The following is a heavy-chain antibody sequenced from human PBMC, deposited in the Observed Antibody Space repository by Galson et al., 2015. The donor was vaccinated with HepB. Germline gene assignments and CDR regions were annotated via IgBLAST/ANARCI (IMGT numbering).Heavy chain of an antibody. J-gene: IGHJ4*02. D-gene: IGHD2/OR15-2a*01. Sequence: SLRLSCAASGFTFSSYSMNWVRQAPGKGLEWVSYISSSSTTINSADSLKGRFTISRDNAKNSLYLQMNSLRAEDTAVYYCARGLLGISNDWGQGTLVTVSS. CDR3: ARGLLGISND. V-gene: IGHV3-48*01. CDR2: ISSSSTTI. CDR1: GFTFSSYS.